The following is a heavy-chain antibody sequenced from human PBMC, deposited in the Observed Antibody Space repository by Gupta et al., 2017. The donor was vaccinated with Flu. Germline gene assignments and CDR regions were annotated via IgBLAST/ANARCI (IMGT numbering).Heavy chain of an antibody. D-gene: IGHD3-10*01. V-gene: IGHV3-30*18. CDR3: AKDWRWNYNNYGMNV. J-gene: IGHJ6*02. Sequence: QERVVESGGGVVQPGRSLRLSCGAFGFSFSNYGIHGVRQAPGKGLEWVAVISHDGGNYYHTDSVKGRFTISRDNSKNTLYLQMSSLRTEDTAVYYCAKDWRWNYNNYGMNVWGQGTTVTVSS. CDR2: ISHDGGNY. CDR1: GFSFSNYG.